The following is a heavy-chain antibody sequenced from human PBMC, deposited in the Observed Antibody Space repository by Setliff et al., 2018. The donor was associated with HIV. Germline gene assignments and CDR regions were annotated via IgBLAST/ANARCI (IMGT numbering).Heavy chain of an antibody. D-gene: IGHD6-19*01. J-gene: IGHJ4*02. Sequence: PGGSLRLSCAASGFTFSSYAMHWVRQAPGKGLEWVTLISYDGSNEYYADSVKGRFTISRDNSRNTLYLQMNSLRPEDTAVYYCARDHWVAGLDYWGQGTLVTVSS. CDR2: ISYDGSNE. CDR3: ARDHWVAGLDY. V-gene: IGHV3-30*04. CDR1: GFTFSSYA.